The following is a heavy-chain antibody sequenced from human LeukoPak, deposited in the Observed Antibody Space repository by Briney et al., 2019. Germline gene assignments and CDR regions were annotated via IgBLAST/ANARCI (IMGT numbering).Heavy chain of an antibody. J-gene: IGHJ4*02. CDR1: GYSFTGYF. D-gene: IGHD3-22*01. V-gene: IGHV1-2*02. CDR3: ARSGSTGYSLDY. CDR2: IYPNSGDT. Sequence: ASVKVSCKASGYSFTGYFIHWVRQASGQGLEWMGCIYPNSGDTKYAQKFQGRVSMPRDTSTRTAYMELSRLRSDDTAVYFCARSGSTGYSLDYWGQGTLVTVSS.